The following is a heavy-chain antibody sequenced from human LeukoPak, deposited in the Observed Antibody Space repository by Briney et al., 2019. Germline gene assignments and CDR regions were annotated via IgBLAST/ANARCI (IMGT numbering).Heavy chain of an antibody. J-gene: IGHJ4*02. V-gene: IGHV3-23*01. CDR3: ARAPWQYQLRGYFDY. CDR2: ISGSGGST. Sequence: PGGSLRLSCAASGFTFSSYAMSWVRQAPGKGLEWVSAISGSGGSTYYADSVKGRFTISRDNSKNTLYLQMGSLRAEDMAVYYCARAPWQYQLRGYFDYWGQGTLVTVSS. D-gene: IGHD2-2*01. CDR1: GFTFSSYA.